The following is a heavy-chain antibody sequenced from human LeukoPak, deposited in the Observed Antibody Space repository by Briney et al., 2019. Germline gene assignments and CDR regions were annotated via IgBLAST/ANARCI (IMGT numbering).Heavy chain of an antibody. V-gene: IGHV4-34*01. CDR2: INHSGST. Sequence: SETLSLTCAVYGGSFSGYYWSWIRQPPGKGLEWIGEINHSGSTNYNPSLKSQVTISVETSKNQFSLKLSSVTAADTAVYYCARDDPFGGWDFDIWGQGTMVTVSS. J-gene: IGHJ3*02. CDR3: ARDDPFGGWDFDI. CDR1: GGSFSGYY. D-gene: IGHD6-19*01.